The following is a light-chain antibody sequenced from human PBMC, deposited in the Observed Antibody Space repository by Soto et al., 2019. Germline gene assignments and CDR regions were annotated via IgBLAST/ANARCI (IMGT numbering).Light chain of an antibody. V-gene: IGKV1-39*01. J-gene: IGKJ2*01. CDR3: QKSDYSPIYT. CDR2: AAS. CDR1: QGITNS. Sequence: DIQMTQSPSSLSASVGDRVTITCRASQGITNSLNWYQQKPGKAPTLLIYAASTLQSGVPSRFSGSGSGTDFTLTITGLQPEDFAAYYCQKSDYSPIYTFGQGTDLEI.